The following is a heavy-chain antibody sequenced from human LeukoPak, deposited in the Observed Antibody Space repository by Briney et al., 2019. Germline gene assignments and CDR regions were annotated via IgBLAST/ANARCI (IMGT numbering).Heavy chain of an antibody. CDR3: ARERPASRDGYNALEH. Sequence: PGGSLRLSCAASGFTFSSYAMHWVRQAPGKGLEYVSAISINGGSTYYANSVKSRFTISRDNSKNTLYIQMGSLRAEDMAVYYCARERPASRDGYNALEHWGQGTLVTVSS. V-gene: IGHV3-64*01. D-gene: IGHD5-24*01. CDR1: GFTFSSYA. J-gene: IGHJ1*01. CDR2: ISINGGST.